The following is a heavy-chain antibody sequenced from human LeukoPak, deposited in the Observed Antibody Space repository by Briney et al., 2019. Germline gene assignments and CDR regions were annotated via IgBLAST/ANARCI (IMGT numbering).Heavy chain of an antibody. Sequence: PGGSLRLSCAASGFTFSSYSMNWVRQAPGKGLEWVSSISSSSSYIYYADSVKGRFTISRDDAKNSLYLQMNSLRAEDTAVYYCARGTRGAFDIWGQGTMVIVSS. V-gene: IGHV3-21*01. CDR3: ARGTRGAFDI. D-gene: IGHD3-10*01. CDR1: GFTFSSYS. J-gene: IGHJ3*02. CDR2: ISSSSSYI.